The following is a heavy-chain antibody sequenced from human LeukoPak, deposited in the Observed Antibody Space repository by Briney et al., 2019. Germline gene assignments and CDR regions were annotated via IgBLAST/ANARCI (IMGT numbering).Heavy chain of an antibody. CDR3: ARVPLYDFWSGYYGTSTVTGEFDY. CDR2: INPNSGGT. V-gene: IGHV1-2*02. J-gene: IGHJ4*02. CDR1: VYTFTGYY. D-gene: IGHD3-3*01. Sequence: ASVKVSCKASVYTFTGYYMHWVRQAPGQGLDWMGWINPNSGGTNYAQKFQGRVTMTRDTSISTAYMELSRLRSDDTAVYYCARVPLYDFWSGYYGTSTVTGEFDYWGQGTLVTVSS.